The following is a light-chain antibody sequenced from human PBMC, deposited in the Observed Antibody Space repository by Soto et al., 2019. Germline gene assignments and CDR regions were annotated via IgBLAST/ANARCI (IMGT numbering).Light chain of an antibody. CDR3: SSFSSSCTLYV. V-gene: IGLV2-14*01. CDR2: EVS. Sequence: QSALTQPASVSGSPGQSITISCTGTSSDVGGHNYVSWYQHHADKAPKLMIYEVSNRPSGVSIRFSGSKSGNTVSLPIYGLQAEDEADYYCSSFSSSCTLYVFGTGTKLTVL. CDR1: SSDVGGHNY. J-gene: IGLJ1*01.